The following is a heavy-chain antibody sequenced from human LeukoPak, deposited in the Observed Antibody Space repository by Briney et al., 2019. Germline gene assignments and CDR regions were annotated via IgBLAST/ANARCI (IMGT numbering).Heavy chain of an antibody. D-gene: IGHD3-10*01. V-gene: IGHV3-48*02. CDR2: ISSTGATI. Sequence: GGSLRLSCAASGFTFSSNGMNWVRQAPGKGLDFIAYISSTGATIYCADSLKGRFTISRDNAKNSLYLQMNSLRDEDTAVYFCARANSLMVRGVISYFDSWGQGTLVTVSS. J-gene: IGHJ4*02. CDR1: GFTFSSNG. CDR3: ARANSLMVRGVISYFDS.